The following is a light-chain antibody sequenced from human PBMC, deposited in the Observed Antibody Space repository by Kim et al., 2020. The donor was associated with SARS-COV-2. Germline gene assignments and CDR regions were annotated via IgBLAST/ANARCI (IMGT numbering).Light chain of an antibody. Sequence: ASVGDRVTLTCQASQDIRNNFLNWYQQKPGKAPKLLIFDASILETGVPSRFSGSGSGTHFTFTISSLQPEDIATYYCQQFDVLPLTFGGGTKLEI. CDR1: QDIRNNF. CDR3: QQFDVLPLT. J-gene: IGKJ4*01. CDR2: DAS. V-gene: IGKV1-33*01.